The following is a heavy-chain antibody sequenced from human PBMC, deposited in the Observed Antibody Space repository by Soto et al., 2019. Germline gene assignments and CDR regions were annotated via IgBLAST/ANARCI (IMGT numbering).Heavy chain of an antibody. CDR3: AAHLKTTVTAYWFFDL. J-gene: IGHJ2*01. D-gene: IGHD4-17*01. Sequence: SETLSLTCAVYGGSFSGYYWSWIRQPPGKGLEWIGEINHSGSTNFNPSLKSRVSISVDTSKKQFSLKLTSVTAADTAVYYCAAHLKTTVTAYWFFDLWGRGTLVTVSS. CDR1: GGSFSGYY. V-gene: IGHV4-34*01. CDR2: INHSGST.